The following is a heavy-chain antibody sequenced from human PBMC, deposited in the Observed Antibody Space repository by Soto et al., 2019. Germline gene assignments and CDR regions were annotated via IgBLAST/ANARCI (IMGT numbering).Heavy chain of an antibody. CDR3: ARAGDYGDYRIFDD. V-gene: IGHV4-30-4*01. CDR1: GGSISSGDYY. CDR2: MYYSGST. D-gene: IGHD4-17*01. J-gene: IGHJ4*02. Sequence: QVQLQESGPGLVKPSQTLSLTCTVSGGSISSGDYYWTWIRQPPGKGLEWIGFMYYSGSTYYNPSLTSRVTISVDRSKNQFSLKLSAMTAADTAVYYCARAGDYGDYRIFDDWGQGTLVTVSS.